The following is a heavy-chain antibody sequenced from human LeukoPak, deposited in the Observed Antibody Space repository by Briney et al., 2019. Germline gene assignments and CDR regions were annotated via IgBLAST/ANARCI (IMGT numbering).Heavy chain of an antibody. V-gene: IGHV3-48*03. D-gene: IGHD6-13*01. CDR3: ARVRYSSTWSLDC. CDR2: ISSGGSTI. Sequence: PGGSLRLSCAASGFTFSSYEMNWVRQAPGKGLEWLSYISSGGSTIYYADSVKGRFTISRDNAKNSLYLQMNSLRAEDTAVYYCARVRYSSTWSLDCWGRGTLVTVSS. J-gene: IGHJ4*02. CDR1: GFTFSSYE.